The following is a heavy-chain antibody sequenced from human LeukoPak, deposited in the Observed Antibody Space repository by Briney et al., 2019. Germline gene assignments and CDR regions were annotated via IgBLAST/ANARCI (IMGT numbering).Heavy chain of an antibody. CDR3: GSDYEGPGMDV. CDR2: IIPILGIA. CDR1: GGTFSSYA. J-gene: IGHJ6*02. Sequence: ASVKVSCKASGGTFSSYAISWVRQAPGQGLEWMGRIIPILGIANYAQKFQGRVTITADKSTSTAHMELSSLRSEDTAVYHCGSDYEGPGMDVWGQGTTVTVSS. D-gene: IGHD5-12*01. V-gene: IGHV1-69*04.